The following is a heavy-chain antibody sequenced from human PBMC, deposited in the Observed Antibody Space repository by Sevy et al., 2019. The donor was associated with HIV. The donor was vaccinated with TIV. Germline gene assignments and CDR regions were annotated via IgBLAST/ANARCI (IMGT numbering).Heavy chain of an antibody. CDR2: ISGSGGST. D-gene: IGHD3-9*01. J-gene: IGHJ4*02. V-gene: IGHV3-23*01. CDR1: GFTFSSYA. CDR3: ANQLRYFDWLPTGDY. Sequence: GGSLRLSCAASGFTFSSYAMSWVRQAPGKGLEWVSAISGSGGSTYYADSVKGRFTISRDNSKNTLYLQMNSLRAEDTAVYYCANQLRYFDWLPTGDYWGQGTLVTVSS.